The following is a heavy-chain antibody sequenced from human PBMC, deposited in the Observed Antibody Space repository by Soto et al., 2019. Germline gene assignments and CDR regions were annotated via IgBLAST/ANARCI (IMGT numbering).Heavy chain of an antibody. CDR2: ISYDGSNK. D-gene: IGHD1-26*01. CDR1: GFTFSSYD. Sequence: QVQLVESGGGVVQPGRSLRLSCAASGFTFSSYDMHWVRQAPGKGLEWVAVISYDGSNKYYADSVKGRFTISRDNSKNPLYLPMNSLRAEDTAVYYCATDALGATTWGQGPLVTVSS. J-gene: IGHJ5*02. V-gene: IGHV3-30*03. CDR3: ATDALGATT.